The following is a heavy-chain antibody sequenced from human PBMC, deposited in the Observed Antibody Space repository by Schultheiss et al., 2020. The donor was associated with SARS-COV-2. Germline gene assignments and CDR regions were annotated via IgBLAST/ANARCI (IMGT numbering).Heavy chain of an antibody. V-gene: IGHV1-2*06. Sequence: GESLKISCKASGYTFTAYYMHWVRQAPGQGLEWMGRINPNNSGTNYAQKFQGRVTMSRDTSISTAYMELSRLRSDDTAVYYCAREVGYSSSPVFDYWGQGTLVTVSS. J-gene: IGHJ4*02. CDR3: AREVGYSSSPVFDY. CDR2: INPNNSGT. CDR1: GYTFTAYY. D-gene: IGHD6-6*01.